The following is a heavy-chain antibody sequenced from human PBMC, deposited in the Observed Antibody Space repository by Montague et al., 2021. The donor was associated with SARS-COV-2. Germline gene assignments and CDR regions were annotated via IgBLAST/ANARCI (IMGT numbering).Heavy chain of an antibody. D-gene: IGHD3-9*01. CDR3: AHFGILRYFDP. J-gene: IGHJ5*02. V-gene: IGHV2-5*02. Sequence: PALVKPTQTLTLTCTFSGFSLSTSEVGVGWIRQPPGKAPEFLALXXGDDDNRYKPSLESRLTITKVTSKNQVVLTMTNVDPVDTATYYCAHFGILRYFDPWGQGTLVTVSS. CDR2: XXGDDDN. CDR1: GFSLSTSEVG.